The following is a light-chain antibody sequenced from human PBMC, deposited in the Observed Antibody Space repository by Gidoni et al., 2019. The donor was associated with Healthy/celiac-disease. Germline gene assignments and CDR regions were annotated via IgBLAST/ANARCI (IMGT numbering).Light chain of an antibody. CDR2: HAS. CDR3: HHSNSYPQT. CDR1: QGINSA. Sequence: AIQLPQSPSSLSASVGDRVTITCRASQGINSALAWYQQKPGKAPDLLIYHASTLESGVPSRFSGSGAGTDFTPTISSLQPEDFATYYCHHSNSYPQTFGQGTKVEIK. J-gene: IGKJ1*01. V-gene: IGKV1-13*02.